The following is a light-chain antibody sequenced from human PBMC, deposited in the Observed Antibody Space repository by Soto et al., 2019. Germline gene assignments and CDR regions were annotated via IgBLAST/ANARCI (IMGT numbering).Light chain of an antibody. Sequence: DIVLTQSPGTLSLSPGERATLSCRASQSVSSNYLAWYQQKPGQAPRLLMYGASSRATGIPDRFSGSGSGTDFTLTISRLEPEDFAVYYCQQYGSSPRVTFGGGTKVEIK. CDR2: GAS. CDR1: QSVSSNY. J-gene: IGKJ4*01. CDR3: QQYGSSPRVT. V-gene: IGKV3-20*01.